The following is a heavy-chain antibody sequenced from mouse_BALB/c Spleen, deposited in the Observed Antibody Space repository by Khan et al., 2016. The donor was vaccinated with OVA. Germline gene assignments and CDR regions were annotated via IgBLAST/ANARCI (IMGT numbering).Heavy chain of an antibody. Sequence: VQLQQSGPELMKPGASVKISCKASGYSFTSYYIHWVKQSHGKTLEWIGYIDPFNGGSTYNQKFQVKATLTVDKSSSTAYMHLSILTSEDSAVYYCARHGSTSGFAYWGQGTLVTVSA. CDR2: IDPFNGGS. D-gene: IGHD1-1*01. CDR1: GYSFTSYY. V-gene: IGHV1-31*01. J-gene: IGHJ3*01. CDR3: ARHGSTSGFAY.